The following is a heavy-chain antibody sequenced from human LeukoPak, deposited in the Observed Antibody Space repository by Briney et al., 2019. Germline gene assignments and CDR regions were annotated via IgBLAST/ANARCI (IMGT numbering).Heavy chain of an antibody. Sequence: GGSLRLSCAASGFTVNNNYMNWVRQAPGKGLEWVSVIYSGGSTYYADSVKGRFNISRDNSKNTLYLQMNSLRAEDTAVYYCATVEMATIFVYWGQGTLVTVSS. CDR3: ATVEMATIFVY. D-gene: IGHD5-24*01. V-gene: IGHV3-53*01. J-gene: IGHJ4*02. CDR1: GFTVNNNY. CDR2: IYSGGST.